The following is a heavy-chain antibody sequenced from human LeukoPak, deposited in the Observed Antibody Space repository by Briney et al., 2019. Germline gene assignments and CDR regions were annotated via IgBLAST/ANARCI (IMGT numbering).Heavy chain of an antibody. Sequence: SETLSLTCTVSGGSISGGSSYWGWIRQPPGKGLEWIGSIYYSGSTYYNSSLKSRVTISVDTSKNQFSLKLSSVTAADTAVFYCASISTAKNYWGQGTLVTVSS. V-gene: IGHV4-39*01. J-gene: IGHJ4*02. CDR1: GGSISGGSSY. CDR2: IYYSGST. CDR3: ASISTAKNY. D-gene: IGHD5-18*01.